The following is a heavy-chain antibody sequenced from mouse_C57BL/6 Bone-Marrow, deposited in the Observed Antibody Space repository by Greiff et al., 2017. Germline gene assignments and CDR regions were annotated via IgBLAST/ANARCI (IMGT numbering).Heavy chain of an antibody. D-gene: IGHD5-5*01. J-gene: IGHJ3*01. Sequence: QVQLQQSGAELARPGASVKLSCKASGYTFTSYGISWVKQSTGQGLEWIGEIYPRSGNTYYNEKFKGKATLTADKSSSTAYMELRSLTSEDSAVYFCARLGYYLFAYWGQGTLVTVSA. CDR1: GYTFTSYG. V-gene: IGHV1-81*01. CDR3: ARLGYYLFAY. CDR2: IYPRSGNT.